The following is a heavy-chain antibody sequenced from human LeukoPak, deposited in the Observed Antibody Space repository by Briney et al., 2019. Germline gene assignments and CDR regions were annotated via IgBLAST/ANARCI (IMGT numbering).Heavy chain of an antibody. Sequence: GRSLRLSCAASGFTLDDYAMHWVRQAPGKGLEWVSGITWNSGNTDYADSVKGRFAISRDNAKNSLYLQMNNLRSEDSALYYCAKVPGGGLTPHFDFWGQGTLVTVS. J-gene: IGHJ4*02. D-gene: IGHD6-25*01. CDR1: GFTLDDYA. CDR2: ITWNSGNT. V-gene: IGHV3-9*01. CDR3: AKVPGGGLTPHFDF.